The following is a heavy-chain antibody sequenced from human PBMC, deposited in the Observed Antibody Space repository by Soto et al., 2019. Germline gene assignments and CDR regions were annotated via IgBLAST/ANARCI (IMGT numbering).Heavy chain of an antibody. CDR1: GFTFSSYA. D-gene: IGHD5-18*01. CDR2: ISYDGSNK. V-gene: IGHV3-30-3*01. Sequence: QVQLVESGGGVVQPGRSLRLSCAASGFTFSSYAMHWVHQAPGKGLEWVAVISYDGSNKYYADSVKGRFTISRDNSKNTLYLQMNSLRAEDTAVYYCARDGGYSYGPFDYWGQGTLVTVSS. J-gene: IGHJ4*02. CDR3: ARDGGYSYGPFDY.